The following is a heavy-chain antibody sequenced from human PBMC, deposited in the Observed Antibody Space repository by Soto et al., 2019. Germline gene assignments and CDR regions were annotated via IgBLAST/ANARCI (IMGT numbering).Heavy chain of an antibody. D-gene: IGHD3-10*01. Sequence: EVQLVESGGGLVQPGGSLRLSCVASGFTFSNYWMSWVRQAPGKGLEWVGTIKLDGTEKKYVDSVKGRFTISRDNAENSVYRKMNSLRAEDTAVYYCAGDSGYGSGNSVNHYLDYWGQGTLVTVSS. V-gene: IGHV3-7*01. CDR1: GFTFSNYW. J-gene: IGHJ4*02. CDR3: AGDSGYGSGNSVNHYLDY. CDR2: IKLDGTEK.